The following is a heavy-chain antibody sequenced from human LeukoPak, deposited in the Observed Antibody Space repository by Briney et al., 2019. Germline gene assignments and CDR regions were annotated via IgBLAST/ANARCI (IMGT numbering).Heavy chain of an antibody. V-gene: IGHV1-24*01. CDR2: FDPEDGET. Sequence: GASVKVSCKVSGYTLTELSMHWVGQAPGKGLEWMGGFDPEDGETIYAPKFQGRVTMTEDTYTDTAYMELSSLRSEDTAVYYCATDRGSYPFDYWGQGTLVTVSS. CDR1: GYTLTELS. CDR3: ATDRGSYPFDY. D-gene: IGHD1-26*01. J-gene: IGHJ4*02.